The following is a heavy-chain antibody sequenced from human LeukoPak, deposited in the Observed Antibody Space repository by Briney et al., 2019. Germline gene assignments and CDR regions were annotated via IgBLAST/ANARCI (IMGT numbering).Heavy chain of an antibody. CDR3: ARSLDYNDAFDI. CDR1: GFTFTDYY. J-gene: IGHJ3*02. Sequence: GGSLRLSCVASGFTFTDYYMSWIRQAPGKGLEWVSYISSSRSIINYADSVKGRFTISRDNAKKSLYLQMNSLRAEDTAVYYCARSLDYNDAFDIWGQGTMVTVSS. D-gene: IGHD4-11*01. V-gene: IGHV3-11*04. CDR2: ISSSRSII.